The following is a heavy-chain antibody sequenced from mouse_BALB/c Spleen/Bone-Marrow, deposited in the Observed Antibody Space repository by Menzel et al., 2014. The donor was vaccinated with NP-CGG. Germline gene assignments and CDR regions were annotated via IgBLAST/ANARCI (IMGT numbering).Heavy chain of an antibody. D-gene: IGHD2-1*01. CDR1: GFNIKDYY. J-gene: IGHJ4*01. Sequence: EVQLVESGAELVRSGASVKLSCTASGFNIKDYYMHWVKQRPEQGLEWIGWIDPENGDTEYAPKFQGKATMTADTSSNIAYLQLSSLTSEDTAVYYCNGNYYAMDYWGQGTSVTVSS. V-gene: IGHV14-4*02. CDR2: IDPENGDT. CDR3: NGNYYAMDY.